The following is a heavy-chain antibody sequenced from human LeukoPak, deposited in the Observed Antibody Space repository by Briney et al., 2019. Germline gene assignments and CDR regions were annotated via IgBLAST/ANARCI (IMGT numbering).Heavy chain of an antibody. CDR2: INHSGST. J-gene: IGHJ4*02. CDR1: GGSFSGYY. Sequence: PSETLSLTCAVYGGSFSGYYWSWIRQPPGKGLEWIGEINHSGSTNYNPSLKSRVTISVDTSKNQFSLKLSSVTAADTAVYYCASRKYYYGSGSYYNVGAPSDYWGQGTLVTVSS. V-gene: IGHV4-34*01. CDR3: ASRKYYYGSGSYYNVGAPSDY. D-gene: IGHD3-10*01.